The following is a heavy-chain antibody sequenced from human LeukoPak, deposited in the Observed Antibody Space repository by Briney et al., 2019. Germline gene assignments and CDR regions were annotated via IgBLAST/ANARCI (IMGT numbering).Heavy chain of an antibody. Sequence: GGSLRLSCAASGFTFSSYAMSWVRQAPGKGLEWVSAISGSGGSTYYADSVKGRFTISRDNAKNSLYLQMNSLRVEDTALYYCAKSGYSYGIDYWGQGTLVTVSS. D-gene: IGHD5-18*01. CDR3: AKSGYSYGIDY. CDR1: GFTFSSYA. CDR2: ISGSGGST. J-gene: IGHJ4*02. V-gene: IGHV3-23*01.